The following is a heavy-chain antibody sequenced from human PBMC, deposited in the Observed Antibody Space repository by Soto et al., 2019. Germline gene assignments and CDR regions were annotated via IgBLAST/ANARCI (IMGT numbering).Heavy chain of an antibody. Sequence: DVHLVESGGDLVHPGGSLRLSCAASGFTFSSYWMHWVRQVPGKGLVWVSRISPDGKNTNYADSVKGRFTISRGNAKNTVFLQMNSLRVEDMAVYYCVRGASSGYYRIDYWGQGALVTVSS. CDR1: GFTFSSYW. J-gene: IGHJ4*02. CDR3: VRGASSGYYRIDY. V-gene: IGHV3-74*01. D-gene: IGHD3-22*01. CDR2: ISPDGKNT.